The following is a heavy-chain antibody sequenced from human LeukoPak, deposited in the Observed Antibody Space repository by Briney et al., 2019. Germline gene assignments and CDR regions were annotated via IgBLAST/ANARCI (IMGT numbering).Heavy chain of an antibody. V-gene: IGHV4-39*01. D-gene: IGHD3-16*01. CDR2: ISYTGST. J-gene: IGHJ4*02. CDR3: ARYGLIRGFEY. Sequence: SETLSLTCTVSGGSISSSSYYWDWIRQPPGKGLEWIGSISYTGSTFYNPSLKSRVTISVDTSKNQFSLNLSSVTAADTAVYYCARYGLIRGFEYWGQGTLVTVSS. CDR1: GGSISSSSYY.